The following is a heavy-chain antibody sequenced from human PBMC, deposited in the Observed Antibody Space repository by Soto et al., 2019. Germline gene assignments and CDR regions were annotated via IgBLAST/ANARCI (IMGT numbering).Heavy chain of an antibody. CDR2: INYSGST. CDR1: GGSMSSYY. CDR3: ARVPWENNGMDV. D-gene: IGHD1-26*01. Sequence: SETLSLSCTVSGGSMSSYYWSWIRQPPGKGPEWIGYINYSGSTNYNPSLKSRVTISVDTSKNQFSLKLSSVTAADTAVYYCARVPWENNGMDVWGQGTTVTVSS. V-gene: IGHV4-59*01. J-gene: IGHJ6*02.